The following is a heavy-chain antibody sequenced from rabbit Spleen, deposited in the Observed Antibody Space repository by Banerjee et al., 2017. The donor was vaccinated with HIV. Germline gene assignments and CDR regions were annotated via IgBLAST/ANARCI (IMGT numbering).Heavy chain of an antibody. V-gene: IGHV1S47*01. D-gene: IGHD8-1*01. Sequence: QEQLVESGGGLVQPGGSLKLSCEASGFDFSDYGVTWVRQAPGKGLEWIGYIDPIFGRTYYATWVNGRFTISSHNAQNTLYLQLNSLTAADTATYFCARDSGSSFSSYGMDLWGPGTLVTVS. CDR1: GFDFSDYG. CDR3: ARDSGSSFSSYGMDL. J-gene: IGHJ6*01. CDR2: IDPIFGRT.